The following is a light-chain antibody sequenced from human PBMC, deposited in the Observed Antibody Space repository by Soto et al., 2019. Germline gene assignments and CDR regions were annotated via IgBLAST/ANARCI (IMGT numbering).Light chain of an antibody. CDR1: ESASGRQ. CDR3: QQYSSSPS. J-gene: IGKJ5*01. Sequence: EIVLTQSPGTLSLSPGERATLSCRASESASGRQLAWYQQKPGQAPRLIIYSASNRATGIPDRFAGSGSGTDFTLTITRLAPEDFAVFYCQQYSSSPSFGQGTRLEI. CDR2: SAS. V-gene: IGKV3-20*01.